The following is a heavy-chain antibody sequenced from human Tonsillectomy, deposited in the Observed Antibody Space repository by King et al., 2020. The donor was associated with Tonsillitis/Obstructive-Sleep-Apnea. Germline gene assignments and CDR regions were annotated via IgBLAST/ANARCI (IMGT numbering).Heavy chain of an antibody. V-gene: IGHV1-46*01. D-gene: IGHD3-3*01. Sequence: QLVQSGAEVKKPGASVKVSCKASGYTFTSYYMHWVRQAPGQGLEWMGIINPSGGSTSYAQKFQGRVTMTRDTSTSTVYMELSSLRSEDTAVYYCARDPTIFGYGDDAFDIWGQGTMVTLSS. J-gene: IGHJ3*02. CDR2: INPSGGST. CDR3: ARDPTIFGYGDDAFDI. CDR1: GYTFTSYY.